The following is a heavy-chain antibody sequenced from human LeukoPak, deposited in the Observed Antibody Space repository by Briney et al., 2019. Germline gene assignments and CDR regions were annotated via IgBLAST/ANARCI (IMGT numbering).Heavy chain of an antibody. CDR3: ATAPRYSSSRPPFDY. Sequence: GAPVKVSCKASGYTFTGYYMHWVRQAPGQGLEWMGWVNPNNGGTNYAQKFQGRVTMTRDTSINTGYMELSRLRSDDTAVYYCATAPRYSSSRPPFDYWGQGTLVTVSS. CDR2: VNPNNGGT. D-gene: IGHD6-13*01. J-gene: IGHJ4*02. V-gene: IGHV1-2*02. CDR1: GYTFTGYY.